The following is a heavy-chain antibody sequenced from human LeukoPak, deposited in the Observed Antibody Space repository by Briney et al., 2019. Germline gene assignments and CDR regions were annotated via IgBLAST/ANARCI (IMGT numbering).Heavy chain of an antibody. J-gene: IGHJ3*02. CDR3: AKDWLLRYFDDDAFDI. D-gene: IGHD3-9*01. V-gene: IGHV3-30*18. CDR1: GFTFSSYG. Sequence: SGGSLRLTCAASGFTFSSYGMHWVRQAPGKELEWVAVISYDGSNKYYADSVKGRFTISRDNSKNTLYLQMNSLRAEDTAVYYCAKDWLLRYFDDDAFDIWGQGTMVTVSS. CDR2: ISYDGSNK.